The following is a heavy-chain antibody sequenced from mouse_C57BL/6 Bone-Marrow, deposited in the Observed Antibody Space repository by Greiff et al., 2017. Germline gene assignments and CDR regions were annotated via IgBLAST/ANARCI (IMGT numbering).Heavy chain of an antibody. V-gene: IGHV1-4*01. D-gene: IGHD1-1*01. J-gene: IGHJ3*01. CDR1: GYTFTSYT. CDR3: SHYGRGAY. CDR2: INPSSGYT. Sequence: VQLQQSGAELARPGASVKMSCKASGYTFTSYTMHWVKQRPGQGLEWIGYINPSSGYTKYNQKFKGKATLTADTSSSTAYMQQSSLTSEDSAVYYCSHYGRGAYWGQGTLVTVSS.